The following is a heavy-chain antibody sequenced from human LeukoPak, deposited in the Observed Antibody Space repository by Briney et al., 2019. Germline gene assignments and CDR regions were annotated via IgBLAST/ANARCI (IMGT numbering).Heavy chain of an antibody. CDR3: TRVQAGRSGLMDV. D-gene: IGHD2-8*02. CDR2: IDPDGSTT. J-gene: IGHJ6*02. Sequence: SGGPLSLSCEASGFTLINYWMHWVRQVQGEGLFWVSRIDPDGSTTNYADSVKGRFTTSRDNAKNTLYLQMNSLRAEDTALYYCTRVQAGRSGLMDVWGRGTTVTVSS. CDR1: GFTLINYW. V-gene: IGHV3-74*01.